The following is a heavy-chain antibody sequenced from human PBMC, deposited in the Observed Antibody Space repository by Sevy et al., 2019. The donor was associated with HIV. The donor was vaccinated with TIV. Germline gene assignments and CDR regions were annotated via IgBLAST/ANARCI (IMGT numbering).Heavy chain of an antibody. CDR1: GGAITSGDYY. CDR2: IYHSASI. Sequence: SETLSLTCTVSGGAITSGDYYWNWIRQPPGKGLEWIGYIYHSASIFYNPSLPSRAIISQDTSKNQFSLKLSAVTAADTAVYCCARERGCTYLFMDIWGQGTPVTVSS. CDR3: ARERGCTYLFMDI. J-gene: IGHJ4*02. V-gene: IGHV4-30-4*01. D-gene: IGHD2-21*01.